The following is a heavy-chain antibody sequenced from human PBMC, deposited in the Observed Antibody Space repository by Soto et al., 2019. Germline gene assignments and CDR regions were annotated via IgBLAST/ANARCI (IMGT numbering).Heavy chain of an antibody. J-gene: IGHJ4*02. CDR2: IYHSGST. V-gene: IGHV4-4*02. CDR3: ARVGGVYCSGGSCYFDY. CDR1: GGSISSSNW. D-gene: IGHD2-15*01. Sequence: PSETLSLTCAVSGGSISSSNWWSWVRQPPGKGLEWIGEIYHSGSTNYNPSLKSRVTISVDKSKNQFSLKLSSVTAADTAVYYCARVGGVYCSGGSCYFDYCRQGTLIAVSS.